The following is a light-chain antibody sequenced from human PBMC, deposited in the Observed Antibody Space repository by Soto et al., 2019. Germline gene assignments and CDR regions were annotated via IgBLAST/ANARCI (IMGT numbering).Light chain of an antibody. V-gene: IGKV3-20*01. J-gene: IGKJ4*01. CDR1: QSVSSSY. CDR2: GAS. Sequence: EIVLTQSPGTLSLSPVERATLSCRASQSVSSSYLAWYQQKPGQAPRLLIYGASSRATGIPDRFSGSGSGTDFTLTLSRLEPEDFAVYYCQQYGSSPLTFGGGTKVEIK. CDR3: QQYGSSPLT.